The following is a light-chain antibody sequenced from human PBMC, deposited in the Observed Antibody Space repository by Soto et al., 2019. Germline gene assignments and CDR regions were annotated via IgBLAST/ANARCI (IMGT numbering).Light chain of an antibody. V-gene: IGLV2-14*01. CDR2: AVS. CDR1: SSDVGGHND. CDR3: CSYTSDITPYV. J-gene: IGLJ1*01. Sequence: QSVLTQPASVSGSPGQSITISCTGTSSDVGGHNDVSWYQQHPGKAPKLLIYAVSNRPSGVSNRFSGSKPGNTASLTISGLQAEDEADYYCCSYTSDITPYVFGTGTKVTVL.